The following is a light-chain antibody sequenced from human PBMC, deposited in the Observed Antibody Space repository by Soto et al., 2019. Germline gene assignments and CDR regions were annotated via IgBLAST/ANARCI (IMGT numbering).Light chain of an antibody. CDR1: PGMSNY. J-gene: IGKJ1*01. CDR2: AAS. CDR3: RKYNSAPQT. Sequence: DIQMTQSPSSLSASVGDRVTITCRASPGMSNYLAWFQQKPGKVPKLLIYAASTLQSGVPSRFSGSGSGTDFTLTISSLQPEDVASYYCRKYNSAPQTFGQGTKVDIK. V-gene: IGKV1-27*01.